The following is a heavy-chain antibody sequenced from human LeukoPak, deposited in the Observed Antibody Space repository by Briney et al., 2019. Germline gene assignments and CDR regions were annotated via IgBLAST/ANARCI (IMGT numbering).Heavy chain of an antibody. V-gene: IGHV1-2*02. Sequence: ASVKVSCKASGYTFTDYYIHWVRQAPGHGLEWMGWVNPHSGGTNFAQGFRGKVTMTRDTSVTTAYLELNSLQSDDTAVYFCARDNSGEAADISDAFDIWGQGTKVTVSS. D-gene: IGHD3-16*01. CDR1: GYTFTDYY. CDR2: VNPHSGGT. CDR3: ARDNSGEAADISDAFDI. J-gene: IGHJ3*02.